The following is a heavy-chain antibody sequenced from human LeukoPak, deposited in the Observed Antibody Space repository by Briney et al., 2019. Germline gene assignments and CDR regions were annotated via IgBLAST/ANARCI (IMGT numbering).Heavy chain of an antibody. J-gene: IGHJ4*02. V-gene: IGHV4-34*01. CDR2: INHSGST. CDR1: GGSFSGYY. Sequence: SETLSLTCAVYGGSFSGYYWSWIRQPPGKGLEWIGEINHSGSTNYNPSLKSRVTISVDTSKNQFSLKLSSVTAADTAVYYCARGKRGYYGSGAKIDCWGQGTLVTVSS. CDR3: ARGKRGYYGSGAKIDC. D-gene: IGHD3-10*01.